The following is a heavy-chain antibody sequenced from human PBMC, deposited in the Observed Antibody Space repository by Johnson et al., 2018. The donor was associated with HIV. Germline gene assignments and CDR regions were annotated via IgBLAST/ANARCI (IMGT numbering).Heavy chain of an antibody. Sequence: QVQLVESGGGVVRPGRSLRLSCSVSGLTFNNYPMHWVRQAPGKGLVWVSHFNTDGSTTSYADSVKGRFSLSRDISKNMLYLQMHSLRAEDTAVYYCARVTLVLDIWGQGTMVTVSS. CDR2: FNTDGSTT. CDR1: GLTFNNYP. CDR3: ARVTLVLDI. D-gene: IGHD4-23*01. J-gene: IGHJ3*02. V-gene: IGHV3-30*04.